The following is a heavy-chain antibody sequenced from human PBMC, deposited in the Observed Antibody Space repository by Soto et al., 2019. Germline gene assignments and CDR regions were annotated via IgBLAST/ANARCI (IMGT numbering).Heavy chain of an antibody. V-gene: IGHV3-30*18. CDR1: GFTFSSYG. D-gene: IGHD4-17*01. J-gene: IGHJ6*02. Sequence: GGSLRLSCAASGFTFSSYGMHWVRQAPGKGLEWVAVISYDGSNKYYADSVTGRFTISRDNSKNTLYLQMNSLRAEDTAVYYCAKDSGDYAVYYYYDMDVWGQGTTVTVSS. CDR3: AKDSGDYAVYYYYDMDV. CDR2: ISYDGSNK.